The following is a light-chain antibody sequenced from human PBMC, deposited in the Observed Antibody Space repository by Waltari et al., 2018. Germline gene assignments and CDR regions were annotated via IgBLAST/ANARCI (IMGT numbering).Light chain of an antibody. V-gene: IGLV3-19*01. CDR3: NSRDSSGNHVV. CDR1: SIRSYS. Sequence: SSELTQDPAVSVALGQTVRITCQGDSIRSYSESWYQQKPGQAPVLVIYGKNNRPSGIPDRFSGSSSGNTASLTITGAQAEDEADYYCNSRDSSGNHVVFGGGTKLTVL. CDR2: GKN. J-gene: IGLJ2*01.